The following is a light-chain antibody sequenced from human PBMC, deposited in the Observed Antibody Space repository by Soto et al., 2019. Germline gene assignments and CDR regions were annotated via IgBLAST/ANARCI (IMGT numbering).Light chain of an antibody. CDR3: AAWDDSLNGLYI. V-gene: IGLV1-44*01. CDR2: SNN. J-gene: IGLJ1*01. CDR1: SSNIGSNT. Sequence: VRTHPASGTGTPRRGGTITYSKGSSNIGSNTVNWYQQLPETAPKLLIYSNNQRPSGVPDRFSGSKSGTSASLAISGLQSEDEADYYCAAWDDSLNGLYIFGTGTKVTV.